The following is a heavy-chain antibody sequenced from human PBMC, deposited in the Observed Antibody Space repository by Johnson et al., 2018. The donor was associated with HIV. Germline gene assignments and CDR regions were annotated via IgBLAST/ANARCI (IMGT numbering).Heavy chain of an antibody. CDR2: INWNGGNR. D-gene: IGHD1-26*01. Sequence: VQLVESGGGVVRPGGFLRLSCAASGFTFDDHGMSWVRQAPGKGLEWISGINWNGGNRGYADSVKDQFIISRDNGKNSLYLQMKSLRDEDTALYYCARGVGGTTVAAFDIWGQGTMVTVSS. V-gene: IGHV3-20*04. J-gene: IGHJ3*02. CDR3: ARGVGGTTVAAFDI. CDR1: GFTFDDHG.